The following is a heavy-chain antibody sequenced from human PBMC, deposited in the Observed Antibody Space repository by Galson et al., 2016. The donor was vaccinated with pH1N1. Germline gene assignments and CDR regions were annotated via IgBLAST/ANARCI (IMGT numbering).Heavy chain of an antibody. J-gene: IGHJ4*02. CDR2: IYWDDDK. D-gene: IGHD4-17*01. Sequence: PALVKPTQTLTLTCTFSGFSLSTSGVGVGWIRQPPGKALEWLALIYWDDDKRYSPSLKSRLTITKDTSKNRVVLTMTNMDPVDTATDYWAQSAYGDFGGYFDYWGQGTLVNVSS. CDR1: GFSLSTSGVG. CDR3: AQSAYGDFGGYFDY. V-gene: IGHV2-5*02.